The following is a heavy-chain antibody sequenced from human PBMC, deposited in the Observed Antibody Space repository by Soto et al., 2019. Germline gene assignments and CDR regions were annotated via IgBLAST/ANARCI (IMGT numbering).Heavy chain of an antibody. V-gene: IGHV3-23*01. D-gene: IGHD2-15*01. J-gene: IGHJ4*02. Sequence: EVQLLESGGGLVQPGGSLRLSCSASGFTFSSYAMGWVRQAPGKGLEWVAAISGSGENTYHPDSVKVRFTISRDNSKNTLVLQMNSLRAEDTAVYYCAKDLGLGGGSCYGDWGQGTLVTVSS. CDR3: AKDLGLGGGSCYGD. CDR1: GFTFSSYA. CDR2: ISGSGENT.